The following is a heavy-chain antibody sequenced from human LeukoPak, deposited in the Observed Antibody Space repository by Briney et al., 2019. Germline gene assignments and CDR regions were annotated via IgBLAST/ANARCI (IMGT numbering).Heavy chain of an antibody. CDR1: GFSVSSNY. CDR3: ERVSMSQY. V-gene: IGHV3-53*01. CDR2: IYSGDRT. J-gene: IGHJ4*02. Sequence: GGSLRLSCAASGFSVSSNYMGWVRQAPGKGLEWVSVIYSGDRTYYADSVKGRFTISRDSSKNTLYLQMNNLRVEDTAVYYCERVSMSQYWGQGTLVIVSS. D-gene: IGHD5/OR15-5a*01.